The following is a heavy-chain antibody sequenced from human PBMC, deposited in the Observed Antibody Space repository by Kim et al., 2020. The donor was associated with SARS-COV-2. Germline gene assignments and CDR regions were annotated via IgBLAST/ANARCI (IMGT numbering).Heavy chain of an antibody. Sequence: PALQSRVTISVDTSKNPFSLKLSSGTAADTAVYYCARELIYGSGSYYDYWGQGTLVTVSS. J-gene: IGHJ4*02. CDR3: ARELIYGSGSYYDY. V-gene: IGHV4-30-2*04. D-gene: IGHD3-10*01.